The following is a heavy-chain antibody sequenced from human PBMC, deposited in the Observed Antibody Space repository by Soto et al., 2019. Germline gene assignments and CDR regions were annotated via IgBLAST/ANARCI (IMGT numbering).Heavy chain of an antibody. J-gene: IGHJ4*02. Sequence: SETLSLTCTVSGGSISSYYWSWIRQPPGKGLEWIGYIYYSGSTNYNPSLKSRVTISVDTSKNQFSLKLSSVTAADTAVYYCARGSVDGFDYWGQGTLVTVSS. CDR3: ARGSVDGFDY. CDR1: GGSISSYY. CDR2: IYYSGST. V-gene: IGHV4-59*12.